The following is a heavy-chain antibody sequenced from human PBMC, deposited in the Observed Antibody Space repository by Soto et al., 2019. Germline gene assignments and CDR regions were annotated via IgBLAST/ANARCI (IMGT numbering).Heavy chain of an antibody. V-gene: IGHV3-23*01. Sequence: EVQLLESGGGLVQPGGSLRLSCAASGFTFSSYAMSWVRQAPGKGLEWVSAISGSGGSTYYADSVKGRFTISRVNSKNTLYLQMNSLRAEDTAVYYCVIPAAILKGWFDPWGQGTLVTVSS. J-gene: IGHJ5*02. CDR2: ISGSGGST. CDR1: GFTFSSYA. D-gene: IGHD2-2*01. CDR3: VIPAAILKGWFDP.